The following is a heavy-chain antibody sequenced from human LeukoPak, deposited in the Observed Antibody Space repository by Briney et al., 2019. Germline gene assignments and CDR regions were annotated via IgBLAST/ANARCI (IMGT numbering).Heavy chain of an antibody. J-gene: IGHJ4*02. Sequence: PSETLSLTCSVSGDAITGSSYYWGRVRQPPGKGLEWLGSMYYSGSTYSNPSLKSRVTMSADTSKHQFSLKLSSVSAADTAVYYCARQYYDNTGYYYFDYWGQGTLVTVSS. V-gene: IGHV4-39*01. CDR3: ARQYYDNTGYYYFDY. CDR1: GDAITGSSYY. CDR2: MYYSGST. D-gene: IGHD3-22*01.